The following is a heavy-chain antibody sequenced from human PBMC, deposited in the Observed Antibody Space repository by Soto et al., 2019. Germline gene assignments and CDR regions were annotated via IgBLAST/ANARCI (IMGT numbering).Heavy chain of an antibody. D-gene: IGHD2-2*01. CDR1: GYTFTTYD. Sequence: ASVKVSCKASGYTFTTYDINWVRQAPGQGLEWMGWMNPNRTNTGYAEKFQGRVTMTRDTSISTAYMELSSLRYDDTAVYYCVRGGFLSHDHVIIAPATLGFDPWGQGTLVNVSS. V-gene: IGHV1-8*01. J-gene: IGHJ5*02. CDR2: MNPNRTNT. CDR3: VRGGFLSHDHVIIAPATLGFDP.